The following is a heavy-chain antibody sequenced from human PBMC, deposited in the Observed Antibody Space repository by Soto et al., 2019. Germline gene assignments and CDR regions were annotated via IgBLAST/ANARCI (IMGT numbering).Heavy chain of an antibody. CDR2: VKQDGSVK. J-gene: IGHJ4*02. V-gene: IGHV3-7*03. Sequence: EVQLVESGGDLVQPGGSLRLSCAASGFIFTNYWMSWVREAPGKGLEWLANVKQDGSVKRYVDSVKGRFTISRDNAKNSVYLQMTSPRGDDTAVYYCTSAISSRGAPVGFIKDWGQGNLVTVSS. CDR1: GFIFTNYW. D-gene: IGHD3-10*01. CDR3: TSAISSRGAPVGFIKD.